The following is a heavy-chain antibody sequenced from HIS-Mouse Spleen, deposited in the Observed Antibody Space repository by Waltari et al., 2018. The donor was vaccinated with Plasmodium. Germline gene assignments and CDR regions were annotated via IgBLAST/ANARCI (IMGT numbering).Heavy chain of an antibody. Sequence: QVTLRESGPALVKPTQTLTLTCTFSGFSLSTSGMCVTWIRQPPGKALEWFARIDWDDDKYYSTSLKTRLTISKDTSKNQVVLTMTNMDPVDTATYYCARTTYSSSSAKYYYYGMDVWGQGTTVTVSS. CDR3: ARTTYSSSSAKYYYYGMDV. J-gene: IGHJ6*02. D-gene: IGHD6-6*01. CDR1: GFSLSTSGMC. CDR2: IDWDDDK. V-gene: IGHV2-70*15.